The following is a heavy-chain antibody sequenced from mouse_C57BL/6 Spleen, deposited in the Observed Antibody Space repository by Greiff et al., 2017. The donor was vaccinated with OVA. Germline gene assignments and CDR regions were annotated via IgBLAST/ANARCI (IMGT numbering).Heavy chain of an antibody. CDR3: ARRGATVRAWFAY. CDR1: GYTFTGSW. J-gene: IGHJ3*01. Sequence: VQLQQSGAELMKPGASVKLSCKATGYTFTGSWIEWVKQRPGHGLEWIGEILPGSGSNKYNEKFKGKATFTADTSSNTAYMLLSSLKTEDSAIYYCARRGATVRAWFAYWGQGTLVTVSA. CDR2: ILPGSGSN. D-gene: IGHD1-1*01. V-gene: IGHV1-9*01.